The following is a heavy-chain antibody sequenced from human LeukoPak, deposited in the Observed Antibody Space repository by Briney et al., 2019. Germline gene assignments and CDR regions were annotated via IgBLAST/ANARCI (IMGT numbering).Heavy chain of an antibody. CDR3: ARYFGGLHYGMDV. D-gene: IGHD3-10*01. CDR1: GGAFNTYA. V-gene: IGHV1-69*13. CDR2: IIPIFGTA. J-gene: IGHJ6*02. Sequence: GASVKVSCKASGGAFNTYALIWVRQAPGQGLEWMGGIIPIFGTANYAQKFQGRVTITADESTSTAYMELSSLRSEDTAVYYCARYFGGLHYGMDVWGQGTTVTVSS.